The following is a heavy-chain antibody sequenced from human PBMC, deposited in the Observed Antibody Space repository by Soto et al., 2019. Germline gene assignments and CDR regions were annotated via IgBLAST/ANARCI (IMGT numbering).Heavy chain of an antibody. CDR2: IIPIFGTA. J-gene: IGHJ5*02. D-gene: IGHD4-17*01. CDR1: GGTFSSYA. CDR3: ARVSTTVVTPHWFDP. Sequence: PSVKVPCKASGGTFSSYAISWVRQAPGQGLEWMGGIIPIFGTANYAQKFQGRVTITADKSTSTAYMELSSLRSEDTAVYYCARVSTTVVTPHWFDPWGQGTLVTVS. V-gene: IGHV1-69*06.